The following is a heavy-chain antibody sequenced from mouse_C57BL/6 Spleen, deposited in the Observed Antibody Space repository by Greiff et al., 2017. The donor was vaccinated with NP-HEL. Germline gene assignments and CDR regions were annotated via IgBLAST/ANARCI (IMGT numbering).Heavy chain of an antibody. CDR1: GYTFTDHT. CDR2: IYPRDGST. D-gene: IGHD2-4*01. Sequence: QVQLQQSDAELVKPGASVKISCKVSGYTFTDHTIHWMKQRPEQGLEWIGYIYPRDGSTKYNEKFKGKATLTADKSSSTDYLQLNSLTSEDSAVYVCARHLKLSDYYWYFDVWGTGTTVTVSS. V-gene: IGHV1-78*01. J-gene: IGHJ1*03. CDR3: ARHLKLSDYYWYFDV.